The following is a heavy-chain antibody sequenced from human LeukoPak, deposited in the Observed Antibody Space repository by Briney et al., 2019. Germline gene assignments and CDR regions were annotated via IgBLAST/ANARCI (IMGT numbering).Heavy chain of an antibody. CDR1: GFTFSSYS. V-gene: IGHV3-7*04. CDR2: VNEDGSAE. Sequence: GGSLRLSCAASGFTFSSYSMNWVRQAPGKGLESVAIVNEDGSAEYYLDSVKGRFTISRDNARNSLYLEMNRPRAEDTPVYYCARGGGLDVWGQGATVTVSS. CDR3: ARGGGLDV. J-gene: IGHJ6*02.